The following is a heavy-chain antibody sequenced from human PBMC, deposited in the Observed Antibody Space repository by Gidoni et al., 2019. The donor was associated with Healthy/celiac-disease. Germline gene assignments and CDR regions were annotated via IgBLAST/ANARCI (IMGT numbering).Heavy chain of an antibody. CDR1: GGAFSSYA. D-gene: IGHD2-15*01. CDR2: IIPIFGTA. J-gene: IGHJ5*02. CDR3: ARELVVAAVNWFDP. Sequence: QVQLVQSGAEVKTPGSSVKVSCKAAGGAFSSYAISWVRQAPGQGLEWMGGIIPIFGTANYAQKFQGRVTITADKSTSTAYMELSSLRSEDTAVYYCARELVVAAVNWFDPWGQGTLVTVSS. V-gene: IGHV1-69*06.